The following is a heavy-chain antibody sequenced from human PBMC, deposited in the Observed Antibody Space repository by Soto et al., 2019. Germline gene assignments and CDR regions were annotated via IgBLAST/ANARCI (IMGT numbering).Heavy chain of an antibody. D-gene: IGHD3-22*01. CDR1: GGSVSGDH. J-gene: IGHJ3*02. CDR3: ASGFYDSRGYSEAFDI. CDR2: VSSSGST. Sequence: SETLSLTCTVSGGSVSGDHWNWIRQPPGKGLEWIAYVSSSGSTKYNPSLKSRVTISIDTTKNQFSLRLSSVTAADTAVYYCASGFYDSRGYSEAFDIWGQGTKVTVSS. V-gene: IGHV4-59*02.